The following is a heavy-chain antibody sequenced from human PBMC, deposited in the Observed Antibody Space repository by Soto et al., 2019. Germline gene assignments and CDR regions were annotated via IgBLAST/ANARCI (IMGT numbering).Heavy chain of an antibody. J-gene: IGHJ4*02. CDR1: GFTFSDYY. CDR3: ARSLRGYSGYSGD. V-gene: IGHV3-11*05. D-gene: IGHD5-12*01. Sequence: QVQLVESGGGLVKPGGCLRLSCAASGFTFSDYYMSWIRQAPGKGLEWVSYISSSGSDTNYADSVKGRFTVSRDNAKNSLYVQMNSLRAEDTAVYYCARSLRGYSGYSGDWGQGTLVTVSS. CDR2: ISSSGSDT.